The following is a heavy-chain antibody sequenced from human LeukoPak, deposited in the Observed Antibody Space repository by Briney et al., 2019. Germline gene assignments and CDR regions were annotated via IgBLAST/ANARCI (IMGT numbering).Heavy chain of an antibody. CDR1: GGPFAKYV. CDR3: AGSLSPIRRLLTIRRREGENVAEYFFAS. V-gene: IGHV1-69*05. J-gene: IGHJ4*02. D-gene: IGHD4/OR15-4a*01. Sequence: SVKVSCKASGGPFAKYVFNWLRQAPGQGLEGVGGIIPIFDSANYARSFQDRVTITTDESTSTAYMELRSLKSEDTAVYYCAGSLSPIRRLLTIRRREGENVAEYFFASWGQGTLVTVFS. CDR2: IIPIFDSA.